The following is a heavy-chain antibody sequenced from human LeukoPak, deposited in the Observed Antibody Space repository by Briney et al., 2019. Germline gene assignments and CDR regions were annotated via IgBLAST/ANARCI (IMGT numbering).Heavy chain of an antibody. J-gene: IGHJ6*03. V-gene: IGHV1-46*01. Sequence: ASVTVSYKACGYTFTSYYMLWVRPPPGQGREWMGIINPSCGSTRYAQKFQGRVTMTRDMSTSTVYMELSSLRSEDTAMYYCARGDTGSSFRGGQNYYYYYMDVWGKGTTVTISS. CDR2: INPSCGST. CDR1: GYTFTSYY. CDR3: ARGDTGSSFRGGQNYYYYYMDV. D-gene: IGHD1-1*01.